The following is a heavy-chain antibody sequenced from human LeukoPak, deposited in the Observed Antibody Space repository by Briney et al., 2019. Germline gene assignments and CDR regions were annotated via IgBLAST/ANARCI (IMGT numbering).Heavy chain of an antibody. CDR3: AKSGGYDSGGRYYYYYYYMDV. Sequence: PGGSLRLSCAASGSTFSSYAMSWVRQAPGKGLEWVSAISGSGGSTYYADSVKGRFTISRDNSKNTLYLQMNSLRAEDTAVYYCAKSGGYDSGGRYYYYYYYMDVWGKGTTVTVSS. D-gene: IGHD5-12*01. J-gene: IGHJ6*03. CDR2: ISGSGGST. CDR1: GSTFSSYA. V-gene: IGHV3-23*01.